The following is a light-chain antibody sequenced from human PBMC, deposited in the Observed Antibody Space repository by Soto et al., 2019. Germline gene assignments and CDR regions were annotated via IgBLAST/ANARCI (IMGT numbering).Light chain of an antibody. CDR3: SSLADTACNNDHYV. V-gene: IGLV2-8*01. CDR1: SSDVGGYNF. Sequence: QSALTQPPSASGSPGQSVTISCTGTSSDVGGYNFVSWYQQHPGKAPKLMIFEVSKRPSGVPDRFSGSKSGNTASLTVSGLRAEDEADYYCSSLADTACNNDHYVFVTGTKVTVL. CDR2: EVS. J-gene: IGLJ1*01.